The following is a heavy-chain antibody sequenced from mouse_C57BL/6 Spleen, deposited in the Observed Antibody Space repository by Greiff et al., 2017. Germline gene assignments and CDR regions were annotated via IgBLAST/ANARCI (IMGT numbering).Heavy chain of an antibody. Sequence: EVKLVESGGGLVQPGGSMKLSCVASGFTFSNYWMNWVRQSPEKGLELVAQIRLKSDNYATHYAESVKGRFTISRDDSKSSVYLQMNNLRAEDTGIYYCTGGGTTVVAPYWYFDVWGTGITVTVSS. CDR3: TGGGTTVVAPYWYFDV. CDR2: IRLKSDNYAT. J-gene: IGHJ1*03. V-gene: IGHV6-3*01. D-gene: IGHD1-1*01. CDR1: GFTFSNYW.